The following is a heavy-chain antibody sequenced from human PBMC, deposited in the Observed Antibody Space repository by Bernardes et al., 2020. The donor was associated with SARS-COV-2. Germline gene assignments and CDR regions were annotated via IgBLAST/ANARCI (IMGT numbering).Heavy chain of an antibody. D-gene: IGHD6-19*01. CDR1: GFTFTNYN. J-gene: IGHJ6*02. CDR2: ISTTSRYI. V-gene: IGHV3-21*01. CDR3: AREFVGSSGWSAPKWDYYGMAV. Sequence: GGSLRLSCAASGFTFTNYNMNWVRQAPGKGLEWVSSISTTSRYIYYADSVKGRFTISRDNAKNSLYLQMNSLRAEDTAVYYCAREFVGSSGWSAPKWDYYGMAVWGQGTTVTVSS.